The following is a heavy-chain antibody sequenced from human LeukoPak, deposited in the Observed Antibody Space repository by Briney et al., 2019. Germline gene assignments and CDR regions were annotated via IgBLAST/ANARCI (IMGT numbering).Heavy chain of an antibody. V-gene: IGHV3-66*01. CDR2: IYSGGTI. D-gene: IGHD3-10*01. J-gene: IGHJ4*02. Sequence: PGGSLRLSCAASGFTVSSNYMSWVRQAPGKGLEWVSVIYSGGTIYYADSVKGRFTISRDNSKNTLFLQMNSLRAGDTAVYYRFVGPHPYDSGDWPPNWGQGTLVTVSS. CDR3: FVGPHPYDSGDWPPN. CDR1: GFTVSSNY.